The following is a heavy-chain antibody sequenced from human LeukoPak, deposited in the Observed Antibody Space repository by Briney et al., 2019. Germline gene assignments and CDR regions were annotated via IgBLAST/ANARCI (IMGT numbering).Heavy chain of an antibody. V-gene: IGHV4-39*01. CDR3: ASPSLGYCSSTSCDGFDY. Sequence: SETLSLTCTVSGGSISSSSYYWGWIRQPPGKGLEWIGSIYYSGSTYYNPSLKSRVTISVDTSKNQFSLKLSSVTAADTAVYYCASPSLGYCSSTSCDGFDYWGQGTLVTVS. CDR1: GGSISSSSYY. D-gene: IGHD2-2*01. CDR2: IYYSGST. J-gene: IGHJ4*02.